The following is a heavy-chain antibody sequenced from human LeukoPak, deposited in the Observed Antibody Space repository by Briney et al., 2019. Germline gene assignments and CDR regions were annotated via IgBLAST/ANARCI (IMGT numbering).Heavy chain of an antibody. J-gene: IGHJ3*02. CDR2: INSDGSST. CDR1: GFTFSSYW. CDR3: TRQGSNAFDI. Sequence: GGSLRLSCAASGFTFSSYWMHWVRQTPGKGLVWVSRINSDGSSTIYADAVKGRFTISRDNAKNTLYLQMNSLRAKDTAVYYCTRQGSNAFDIWGQGTMVTVSS. V-gene: IGHV3-74*01.